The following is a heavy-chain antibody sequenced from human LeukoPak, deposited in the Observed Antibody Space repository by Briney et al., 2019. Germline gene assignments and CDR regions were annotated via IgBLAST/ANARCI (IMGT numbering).Heavy chain of an antibody. CDR3: ARALSTNSDVVMVVAARY. CDR1: GYTFTSYD. D-gene: IGHD2-15*01. V-gene: IGHV1-8*01. CDR2: MNPNSGNT. J-gene: IGHJ4*02. Sequence: ASVKVSCKASGYTFTSYDINWVRQAAGQGLEWMGWMNPNSGNTGFAQKFQGRITMTRDTSISTAYMELSSLRSEDTAIYYRARALSTNSDVVMVVAARYWGQGTLVTVSS.